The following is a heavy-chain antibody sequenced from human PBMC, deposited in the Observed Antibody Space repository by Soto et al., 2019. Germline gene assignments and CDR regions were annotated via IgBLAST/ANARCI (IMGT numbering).Heavy chain of an antibody. Sequence: QVQLQESGPGLVKPSGTLSLTCAVSGGSISSSNWWRWVRQLPGKGLEWIGEIYHRGSTNYNPSLKSRVTISVDKSKNQFSLKLSSVTAADTAVYYCARDPDRGMATIGGDYWGQGTLVTGSS. J-gene: IGHJ4*02. CDR3: ARDPDRGMATIGGDY. D-gene: IGHD5-12*01. CDR1: GGSISSSNW. CDR2: IYHRGST. V-gene: IGHV4-4*02.